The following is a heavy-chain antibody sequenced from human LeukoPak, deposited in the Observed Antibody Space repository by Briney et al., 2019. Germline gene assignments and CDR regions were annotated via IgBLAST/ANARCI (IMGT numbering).Heavy chain of an antibody. Sequence: GGSLRLSCAASGFTFSSYAMTWVRQAPGEGLEWVLIISGSGGTTYYADSVKGRFTISRDNSKNTLYLQMSSLRAEDTAVYYCVKGQTSTWYYFDFWGQGTLVTVSS. V-gene: IGHV3-23*01. D-gene: IGHD6-13*01. CDR3: VKGQTSTWYYFDF. CDR2: ISGSGGTT. J-gene: IGHJ4*02. CDR1: GFTFSSYA.